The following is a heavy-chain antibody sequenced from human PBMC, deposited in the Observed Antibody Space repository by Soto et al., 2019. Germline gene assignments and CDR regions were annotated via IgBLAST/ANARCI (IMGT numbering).Heavy chain of an antibody. CDR1: GYTFTSYG. Sequence: ASVKVSCKASGYTFTSYGISWVRQAPGQGLEWMGWIGAYNGNTNYAQKLQGRVTMTTDTSTSTAYMELRSLRSDDTAVYYCARDWGGGNYYYMDVWGKGTTVTVSS. V-gene: IGHV1-18*01. CDR2: IGAYNGNT. CDR3: ARDWGGGNYYYMDV. D-gene: IGHD2-21*01. J-gene: IGHJ6*03.